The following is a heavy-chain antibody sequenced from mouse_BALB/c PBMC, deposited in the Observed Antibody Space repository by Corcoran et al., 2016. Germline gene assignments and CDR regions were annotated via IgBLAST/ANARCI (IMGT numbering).Heavy chain of an antibody. CDR3: ASDYYGSSYNY. V-gene: IGHV1-9*01. D-gene: IGHD1-1*01. CDR2: ILPGSGST. Sequence: QVQLQQSGAELMKPGASVKISCKATGYTFSSYWIEWVKQRPGHGLEWIGEILPGSGSTNYNEKFKGKATFTADTSSNTAYMQLNSLTSEDSAVYYCASDYYGSSYNYWGQGTTLTVSS. CDR1: GYTFSSYW. J-gene: IGHJ2*01.